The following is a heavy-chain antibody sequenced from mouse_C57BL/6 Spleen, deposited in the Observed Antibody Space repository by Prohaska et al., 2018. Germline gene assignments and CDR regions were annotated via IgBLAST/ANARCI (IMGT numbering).Heavy chain of an antibody. CDR1: GYTFTTAG. CDR3: ARLNAYDVETLGK. J-gene: IGHJ2*02. CDR2: INTHLGEP. D-gene: IGHD2-3*01. V-gene: IGHV9-4*01. Sequence: SQLVQSGPELKKPGETVQISCKASGYTFTTAGMQWVQKMPGKGFKWIGWINTHLGEPKYAEDLKGRFAFSLETSASTAYLNISNYTNEYTVTYLCARLNAYDVETLGKWGQGTSLTVSA.